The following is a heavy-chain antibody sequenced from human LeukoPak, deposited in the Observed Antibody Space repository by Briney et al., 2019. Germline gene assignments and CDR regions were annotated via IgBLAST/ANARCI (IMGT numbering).Heavy chain of an antibody. D-gene: IGHD6-13*01. CDR2: ISSSSSYI. J-gene: IGHJ4*02. Sequence: TGGSLRLSCAASGFTFSSYSMNWVRQAPGKGLEWVSSISSSSSYIYYADSMKGRFTISRDNAKNSLYLQMNSLRAEDTAVYCCAKGTGYSSSWYDYWGQGTLVTVSS. CDR1: GFTFSSYS. CDR3: AKGTGYSSSWYDY. V-gene: IGHV3-21*04.